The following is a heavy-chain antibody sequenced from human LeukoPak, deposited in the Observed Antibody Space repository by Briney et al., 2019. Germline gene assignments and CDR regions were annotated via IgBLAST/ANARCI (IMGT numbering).Heavy chain of an antibody. CDR2: IYHSGST. D-gene: IGHD1-26*01. V-gene: IGHV4-30-2*01. CDR1: GGSISSGGYY. CDR3: ARGGSSVYFDY. J-gene: IGHJ4*02. Sequence: KSSETLSLTCTVSGGSISSGGYYWSWIRQPPGKGLEWIGYIYHSGSTYYNPALMSRVTISVDRSKNQFSLKLSSVTAADTAVYYCARGGSSVYFDYWGQGTLVTVSS.